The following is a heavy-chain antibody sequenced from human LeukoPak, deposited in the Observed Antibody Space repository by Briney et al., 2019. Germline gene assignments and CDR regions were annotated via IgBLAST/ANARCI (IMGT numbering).Heavy chain of an antibody. CDR1: GGSISSGSYY. Sequence: SETLSLTCTVSGGSISSGSYYWSWIRQPAGKGLEWIGRIYTSGSTNYNPSLKSRVTISVDTSKNQFSLKLSSVTAADTAVYYCARSWGGIAARLFDYWGQGTLVTVSS. CDR2: IYTSGST. J-gene: IGHJ4*02. CDR3: ARSWGGIAARLFDY. V-gene: IGHV4-61*02. D-gene: IGHD6-6*01.